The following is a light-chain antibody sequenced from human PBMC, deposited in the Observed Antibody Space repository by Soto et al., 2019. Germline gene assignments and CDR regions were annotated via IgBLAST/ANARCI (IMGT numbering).Light chain of an antibody. J-gene: IGKJ3*01. CDR1: PGVDRY. CDR3: QQRRDSPPG. V-gene: IGKV3-11*01. Sequence: EIVLKQSPATLSLSPGETATLSCRASPGVDRYLAWYQQKVGQSPRLLIYDTSNRDTGVPPRFSGSGYGTDFTLTITSLQPEDYAPYFCQQRRDSPPGFGHGTREEIK. CDR2: DTS.